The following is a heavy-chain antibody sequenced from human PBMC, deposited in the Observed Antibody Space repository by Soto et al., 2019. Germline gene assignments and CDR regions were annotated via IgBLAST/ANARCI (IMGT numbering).Heavy chain of an antibody. D-gene: IGHD2-15*01. V-gene: IGHV6-1*01. CDR1: GDSVSNNGAA. CDR2: TYYRSKWFN. J-gene: IGHJ4*01. CDR3: ARDPQTMLHDFDC. Sequence: SQTLSLTCAISGDSVSNNGAAWNWIRQSPSGGLEWLGRTYYRSKWFNDYAVSVKSRITISPDTSKNQFSLQLNAVTPDDTAVYYGARDPQTMLHDFDCWGHRTLVTVSS.